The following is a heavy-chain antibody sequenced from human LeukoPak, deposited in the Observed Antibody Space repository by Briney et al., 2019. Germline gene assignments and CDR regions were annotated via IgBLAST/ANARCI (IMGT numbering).Heavy chain of an antibody. CDR1: GGSISSYY. CDR3: GIPHSSGWYGAFDY. D-gene: IGHD6-19*01. V-gene: IGHV4-59*08. J-gene: IGHJ4*02. CDR2: IYYKGSN. Sequence: SESLSLTCTVSGGSISSYYRSWIRQPPGKGLEWIGYIYYKGSNNYNHSLKSRVATSVDTSKNQFSLKLISVTAADTAVDYCGIPHSSGWYGAFDYWGQGTLVTVSS.